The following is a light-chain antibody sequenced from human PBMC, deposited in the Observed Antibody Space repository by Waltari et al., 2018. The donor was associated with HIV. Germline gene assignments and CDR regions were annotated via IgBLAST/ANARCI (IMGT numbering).Light chain of an antibody. Sequence: SYELTQPPSVSVSPGQTARIPCSGDVLAQKYASWYQQKPGQAPVLVIYKDTERPSGIPERFSGSSSGTTVTLTISGVQPDDEADYYCQSADTSYTSRVFGIGTKVTVL. J-gene: IGLJ1*01. CDR2: KDT. V-gene: IGLV3-25*03. CDR1: VLAQKY. CDR3: QSADTSYTSRV.